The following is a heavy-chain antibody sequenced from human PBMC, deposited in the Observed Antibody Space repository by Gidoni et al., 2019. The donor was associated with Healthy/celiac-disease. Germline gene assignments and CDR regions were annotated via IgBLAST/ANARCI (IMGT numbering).Heavy chain of an antibody. CDR3: ARDAPPLGWTAWRFGPRWFDP. CDR1: GFTFSSYS. Sequence: EVQLVESGGGLVKPGGSLRLSCAASGFTFSSYSMTWVRQAPGKGLEWVSSISSSSRYIYYADSVKGRFTISRDNAKNSLYLQMNSLRAEDTAVYYCARDAPPLGWTAWRFGPRWFDPWGQGTLVTVSS. CDR2: ISSSSRYI. J-gene: IGHJ5*02. V-gene: IGHV3-21*01. D-gene: IGHD3-10*01.